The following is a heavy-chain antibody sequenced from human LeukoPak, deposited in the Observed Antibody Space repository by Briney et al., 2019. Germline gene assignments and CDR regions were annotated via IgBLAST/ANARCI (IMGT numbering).Heavy chain of an antibody. CDR3: AKVGPYGGPGRYFDY. Sequence: PGGSLRLSCAASGFTFSTYAMHWVRQAPGKGLEWVSAISGSGGSTYYADSVKGRFTISRDNSKNTLYLQMNSLRAEDTAVYYCAKVGPYGGPGRYFDYWGQGTLVTVSS. CDR1: GFTFSTYA. V-gene: IGHV3-23*01. D-gene: IGHD4-23*01. J-gene: IGHJ4*02. CDR2: ISGSGGST.